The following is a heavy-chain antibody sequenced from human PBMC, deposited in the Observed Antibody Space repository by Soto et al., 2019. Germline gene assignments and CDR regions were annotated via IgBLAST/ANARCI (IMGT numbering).Heavy chain of an antibody. J-gene: IGHJ4*02. CDR1: GYTFTSYY. D-gene: IGHD2-8*01. Sequence: QVQLVQSGAEVKTPGASVQISCKASGYTFTSYYMHWVRQAPGQGLEWMGIINPSGGSTTYAQKLPGRVAMTRDTSTSTVYMELNRLRSEDTAVYYCARPPYPGCINAVCYPLDYWGQGTLVTVSS. CDR2: INPSGGST. V-gene: IGHV1-46*01. CDR3: ARPPYPGCINAVCYPLDY.